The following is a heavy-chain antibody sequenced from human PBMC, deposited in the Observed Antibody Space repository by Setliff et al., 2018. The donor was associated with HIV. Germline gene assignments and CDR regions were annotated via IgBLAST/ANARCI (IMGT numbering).Heavy chain of an antibody. CDR3: ARGRTQWPNYNYFDP. J-gene: IGHJ5*02. CDR1: GGSINSGAYL. CDR2: IFRAGNA. D-gene: IGHD6-19*01. Sequence: KPSETLSLTCTVSGGSINSGAYLWAWIRQPAGKGLEWIGRIFRAGNATYNPSLKSRAILSVDTSQNQFSLQLKHVTAADTAIYYCARGRTQWPNYNYFDPWGLGTLVTVS. V-gene: IGHV4-61*02.